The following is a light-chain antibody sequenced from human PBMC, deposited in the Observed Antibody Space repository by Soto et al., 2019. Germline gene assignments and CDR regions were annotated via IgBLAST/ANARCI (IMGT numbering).Light chain of an antibody. Sequence: QSVLTQPASVSGSPGQSITISCTGTSSDVGSYNYVSWYQQHPGKAPKLMIFDVNNRPSGVSNRFSGSKSGYTASLTISGLQAEDEADYYCSSYTSTSTYVFGTGTKVTVL. CDR1: SSDVGSYNY. V-gene: IGLV2-14*01. CDR2: DVN. CDR3: SSYTSTSTYV. J-gene: IGLJ1*01.